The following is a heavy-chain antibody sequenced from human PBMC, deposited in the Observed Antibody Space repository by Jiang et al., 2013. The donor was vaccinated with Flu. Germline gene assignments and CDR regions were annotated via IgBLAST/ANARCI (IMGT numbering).Heavy chain of an antibody. CDR3: ASIKAVKTILGAFNWFDP. CDR2: INHSGST. Sequence: LLKPSETLSLTCAVYGGSFSGYYWSWIRQPPGKGLEWIGEINHSGSTNYNPSLKSRVTISVDTSKNQFSLKLSSVTAADTAVYYCASIKAVKTILGAFNWFDPWGQGTLVTVSS. V-gene: IGHV4-34*01. J-gene: IGHJ5*02. CDR1: GGSFSGYY. D-gene: IGHD3-16*01.